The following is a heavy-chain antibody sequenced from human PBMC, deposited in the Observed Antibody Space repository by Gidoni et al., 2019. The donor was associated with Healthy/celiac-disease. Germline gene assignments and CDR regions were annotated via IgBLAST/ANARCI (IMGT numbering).Heavy chain of an antibody. CDR3: ARQDYGDYVHWYFDL. J-gene: IGHJ2*01. V-gene: IGHV4-59*08. CDR2: IYYSGST. CDR1: GGVISSYY. Sequence: QVQLQESGPGLVKPSATLSLTCTFSGGVISSYYWSWIRQPPGKGLEWIGYIYYSGSTNYNPSLKNRVTISVDTSKNQFSLKLSAVTAADTAVYYCARQDYGDYVHWYFDLWGRGTLVTVSS. D-gene: IGHD4-17*01.